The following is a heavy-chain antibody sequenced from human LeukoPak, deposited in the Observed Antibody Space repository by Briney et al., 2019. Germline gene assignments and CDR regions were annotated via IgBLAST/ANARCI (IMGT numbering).Heavy chain of an antibody. D-gene: IGHD3-22*01. V-gene: IGHV3-30*01. Sequence: GGSLRLSCAASGFTFSSYAMHWVRQAPGKGLEWVAVISYDGSNKYCADSVKGRFTISRDNSKNTLYLQMNSLRAEDTAVYYCARGLHYYDSSGYPDYWGQGTLVTVSS. CDR2: ISYDGSNK. CDR1: GFTFSSYA. CDR3: ARGLHYYDSSGYPDY. J-gene: IGHJ4*02.